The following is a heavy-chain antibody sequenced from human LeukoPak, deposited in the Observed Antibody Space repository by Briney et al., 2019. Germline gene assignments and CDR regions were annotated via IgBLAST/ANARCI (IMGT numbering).Heavy chain of an antibody. CDR3: ARHGGSLGYFDY. CDR1: GGSISTYY. Sequence: PSETLSLTCSVSGGSISTYYWSWIRQTPGKGPEWIGYVYDSGTTNYNPSLKGRVTISSDTSKNQFSLNLRSVNAADTAIYYCARHGGSLGYFDYWGQGTLVTVSS. V-gene: IGHV4-59*08. CDR2: VYDSGTT. D-gene: IGHD1-26*01. J-gene: IGHJ4*02.